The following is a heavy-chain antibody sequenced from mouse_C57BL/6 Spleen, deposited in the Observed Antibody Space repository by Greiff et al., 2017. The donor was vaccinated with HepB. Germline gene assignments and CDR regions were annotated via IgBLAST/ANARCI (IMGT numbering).Heavy chain of an antibody. CDR3: ASNGYDEEGYFDY. CDR1: GFNIKDYY. V-gene: IGHV14-2*01. J-gene: IGHJ2*01. D-gene: IGHD2-2*01. CDR2: IDPEDGET. Sequence: VQLQQSGAELVKPGASVKLSCTASGFNIKDYYMHWVKQRTEQGLEWIGRIDPEDGETKYAPKFQGKATITADTSSNTAYLQRRSLTSEDTAVYYCASNGYDEEGYFDYWGQGTTLTVSS.